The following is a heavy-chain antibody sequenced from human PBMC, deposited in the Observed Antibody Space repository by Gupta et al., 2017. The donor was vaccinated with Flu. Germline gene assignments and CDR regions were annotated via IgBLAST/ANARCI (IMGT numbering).Heavy chain of an antibody. Sequence: AMGGVRQAAGKGLEWVSTIPGSGGGTHYADSVRGRFTISKDNAKDTLHLQMHSLRAEDTAIYYCAKTGQLDYWGQGTQVTVSS. CDR2: IPGSGGGT. D-gene: IGHD6-13*01. V-gene: IGHV3-23*01. CDR3: AKTGQLDY. CDR1: A. J-gene: IGHJ4*02.